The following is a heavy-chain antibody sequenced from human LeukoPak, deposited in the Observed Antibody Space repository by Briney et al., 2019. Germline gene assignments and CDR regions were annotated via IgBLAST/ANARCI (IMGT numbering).Heavy chain of an antibody. D-gene: IGHD6-13*01. Sequence: ASVKVSCKASGYTFTSYDINWVRQATGQGLEWMGWMNPNSGNTGYAQKFQGRVTMTRNISISTAYMELSSLRSEDTAVYYCARPISSSWGNWFDPWGQGTLVTVSS. CDR1: GYTFTSYD. V-gene: IGHV1-8*01. J-gene: IGHJ5*02. CDR2: MNPNSGNT. CDR3: ARPISSSWGNWFDP.